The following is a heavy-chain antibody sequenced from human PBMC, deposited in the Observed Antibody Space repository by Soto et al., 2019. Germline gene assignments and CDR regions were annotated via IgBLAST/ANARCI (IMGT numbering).Heavy chain of an antibody. Sequence: ASVKXSCKASGYTFINYYIHWVRQATGQGLEWMGIINPRDGSTNYAQKFQGRLTMTRDMSTSTVYMELSSLRSDDTAVYYCSISTSDFDYWGRGSLVTVSS. CDR2: INPRDGST. V-gene: IGHV1-46*03. CDR3: SISTSDFDY. CDR1: GYTFINYY. J-gene: IGHJ4*01.